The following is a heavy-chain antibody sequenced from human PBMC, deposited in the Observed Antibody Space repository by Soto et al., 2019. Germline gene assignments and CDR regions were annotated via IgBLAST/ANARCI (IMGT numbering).Heavy chain of an antibody. D-gene: IGHD6-13*01. CDR1: GFTVSSNY. Sequence: PGGSLRLSCAASGFTVSSNYMSWVRQAPGKGLEWVSVIYSGGSTYYADSVKGRFTISRDNSKNTLYLQMNSLRAEDTAVYYCAPMWYSSSWYSAYPIDVWGQGTTVTVSS. CDR2: IYSGGST. J-gene: IGHJ6*02. CDR3: APMWYSSSWYSAYPIDV. V-gene: IGHV3-66*01.